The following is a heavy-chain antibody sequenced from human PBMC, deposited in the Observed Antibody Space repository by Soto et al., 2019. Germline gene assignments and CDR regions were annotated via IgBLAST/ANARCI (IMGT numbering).Heavy chain of an antibody. CDR3: ARFGGFGPTLYYYYYMDV. V-gene: IGHV3-53*04. CDR1: GFTVSSNY. J-gene: IGHJ6*03. Sequence: GGSLRLACAASGFTVSSNYMSWVRQAPGKGLEWVSVIYSGGSTYYADSVKGRFTISRHNSKNTLYLQMNSLRAEDTAVYYCARFGGFGPTLYYYYYMDVWGKGTTVTVSS. D-gene: IGHD3-16*01. CDR2: IYSGGST.